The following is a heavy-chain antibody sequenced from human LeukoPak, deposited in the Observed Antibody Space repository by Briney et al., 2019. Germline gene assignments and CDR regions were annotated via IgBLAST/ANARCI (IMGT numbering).Heavy chain of an antibody. CDR2: IHHSGNT. V-gene: IGHV4-59*01. CDR3: VRWQYCGGNCFFSAFDI. CDR1: GGSISGSY. D-gene: IGHD2-21*01. J-gene: IGHJ3*02. Sequence: SETLSLTCTVSGGSISGSYWSWIRQSPGKGLEWIGYIHHSGNTNSSPPLKNRVTISVDTPKNQFSLKLSSVTAADTAMYYCVRWQYCGGNCFFSAFDIWGQGTMVTVSS.